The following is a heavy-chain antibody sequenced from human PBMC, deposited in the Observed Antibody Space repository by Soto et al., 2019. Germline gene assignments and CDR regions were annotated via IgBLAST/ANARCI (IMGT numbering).Heavy chain of an antibody. CDR1: GYTFNSHE. CDR3: ARGAIH. Sequence: GGSLRLSCVASGYTFNSHEMNWVRQAPGKGLEWISSISGSGTTNYAESVKGRFTISRDNAHKSLFLEMKDLRVEDTAVYYCARGAIHWGKGPLVTVSS. V-gene: IGHV3-48*03. CDR2: ISGSGTT. J-gene: IGHJ4*02.